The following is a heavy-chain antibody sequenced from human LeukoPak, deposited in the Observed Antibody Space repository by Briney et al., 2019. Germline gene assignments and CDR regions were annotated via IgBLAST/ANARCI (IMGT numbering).Heavy chain of an antibody. CDR2: INQDGSAK. D-gene: IGHD5-12*01. CDR3: ARLCGDATIFDL. J-gene: IGHJ5*02. CDR1: EFTFSAFW. Sequence: GGSLRLSCTAYEFTFSAFWMSWVRQAPGKGLEWVANINQDGSAKHYVDSVKGRFTVSRDNAENSLYLQTDSLRAEDTAVYYCARLCGDATIFDLWGRGTLVTVSS. V-gene: IGHV3-7*01.